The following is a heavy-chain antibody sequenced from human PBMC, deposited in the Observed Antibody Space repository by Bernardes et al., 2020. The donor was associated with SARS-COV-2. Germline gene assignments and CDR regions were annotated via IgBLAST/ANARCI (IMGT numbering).Heavy chain of an antibody. D-gene: IGHD6-19*01. CDR3: ARAGWYRFDY. CDR2: FSSDGTVT. J-gene: IGHJ4*02. Sequence: GWSLRLSCVASGFTLSNYWMHWVRQAPGKGLVWVSRFSSDGTVTNYADSVKGRFTISRDNAKNTLYLQMNSLRDEDTAVYYCARAGWYRFDYWGQGTLVTVSS. V-gene: IGHV3-74*01. CDR1: GFTLSNYW.